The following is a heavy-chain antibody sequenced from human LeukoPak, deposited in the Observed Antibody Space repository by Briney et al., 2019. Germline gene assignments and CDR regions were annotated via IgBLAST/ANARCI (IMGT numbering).Heavy chain of an antibody. CDR2: ISAYNGNT. D-gene: IGHD2-15*01. CDR1: GYTFTSYG. J-gene: IGHJ4*02. V-gene: IGHV1-18*01. Sequence: VASVKVSCKASGYTFTSYGISWVRQAPGQGLEWMGWISAYNGNTNYTQKLQGRVTMTTDASTSTAYMELRSLRSDDTAVYYCARDRDIVVVVAAGAVDYWGQGTLVTVSS. CDR3: ARDRDIVVVVAAGAVDY.